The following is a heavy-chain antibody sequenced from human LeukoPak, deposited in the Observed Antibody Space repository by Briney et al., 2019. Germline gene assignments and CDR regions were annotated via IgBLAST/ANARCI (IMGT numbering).Heavy chain of an antibody. V-gene: IGHV3-23*01. Sequence: QPGGSLRLSCAASIFTFSSYAMSWVRQAPGKGLEWVSAISGSGGSTYYADSVKGRFTISRDNSKNTLYLQMNSLRAEDAAVYYCASRRIFGVVYYFDYWGQGTLVTVSS. CDR1: IFTFSSYA. J-gene: IGHJ4*02. D-gene: IGHD3-3*01. CDR3: ASRRIFGVVYYFDY. CDR2: ISGSGGST.